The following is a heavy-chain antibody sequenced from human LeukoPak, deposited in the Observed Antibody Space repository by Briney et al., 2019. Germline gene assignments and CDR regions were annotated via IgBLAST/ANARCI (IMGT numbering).Heavy chain of an antibody. Sequence: SETLSLTCAVYGGSLRVQDWSWSRQPPGKGLEWIGEINHSGSTNYNPSLKSRVTISVDTSKNQFSLKLSSVTAADTAVYYCARGTSVTIFGVVIIEDYYYYYMDVWGKGTPVTVSS. CDR2: INHSGST. V-gene: IGHV4-34*01. J-gene: IGHJ6*03. D-gene: IGHD3-3*01. CDR3: ARGTSVTIFGVVIIEDYYYYYMDV. CDR1: GGSLRVQD.